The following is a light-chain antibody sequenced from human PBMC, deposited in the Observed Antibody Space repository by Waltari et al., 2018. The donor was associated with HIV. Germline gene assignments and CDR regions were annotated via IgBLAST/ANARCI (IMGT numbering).Light chain of an antibody. Sequence: QSVLTQPPSVSGAPGQRVTISCTGSRSNIGAGYDVPWYQHLPGTAPKLLIYGNSNRPSGVPDRFSGSKSGTSASLAITGLQAEDEADYYCQSYDSSLSGGDVVFGGGTKLTVL. V-gene: IGLV1-40*01. CDR2: GNS. CDR3: QSYDSSLSGGDVV. J-gene: IGLJ2*01. CDR1: RSNIGAGYD.